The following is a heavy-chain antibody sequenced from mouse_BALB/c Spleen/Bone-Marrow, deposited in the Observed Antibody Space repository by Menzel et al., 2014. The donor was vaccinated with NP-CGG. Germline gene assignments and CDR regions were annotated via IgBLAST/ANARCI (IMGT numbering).Heavy chain of an antibody. Sequence: VQLKQSGPELVKPGASAKMSCKASGYTFTSYVMHWVKQKPGQGLEWIGYINPYNDGTKYNEKFKGKATLTSDKSSSTAYMELSSLTSEDSAVYYCARGGRYDGFAYWGQGTLVTVSA. CDR3: ARGGRYDGFAY. CDR1: GYTFTSYV. J-gene: IGHJ3*01. V-gene: IGHV1-14*01. CDR2: INPYNDGT. D-gene: IGHD2-14*01.